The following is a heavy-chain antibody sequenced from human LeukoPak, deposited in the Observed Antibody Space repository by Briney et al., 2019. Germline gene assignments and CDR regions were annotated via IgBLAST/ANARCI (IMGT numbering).Heavy chain of an antibody. D-gene: IGHD3-3*01. CDR3: ARDRYSEYYDFWGGSRSRPLYYYHYMTV. V-gene: IGHV3-30*02. J-gene: IGHJ6*03. CDR1: GFIFSNYG. CDR2: LRSDGSDQ. Sequence: PGGSLRLSCEASGFIFSNYGMHWVRQAPGKGLEWVTSLRSDGSDQYYADSVKGRFTISRDNSNKTLYLQINSLRNEDTAVYYCARDRYSEYYDFWGGSRSRPLYYYHYMTVWGKGTTVTVSS.